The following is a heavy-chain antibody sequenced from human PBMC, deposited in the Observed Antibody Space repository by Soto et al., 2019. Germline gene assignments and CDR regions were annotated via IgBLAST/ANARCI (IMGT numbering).Heavy chain of an antibody. CDR2: ISGSGFKK. CDR1: GFIFENFG. Sequence: GGSLRLSCAASGFIFENFGMSWVRQAPGKGLEWISSISGSGFKKYYADSVKGRFTITRDNSKSTVYLELNNLSAEDTAVYHCAKNQGVELVPLATVDWFDPWGQGSVVTVSS. D-gene: IGHD1-26*01. CDR3: AKNQGVELVPLATVDWFDP. V-gene: IGHV3-23*01. J-gene: IGHJ5*02.